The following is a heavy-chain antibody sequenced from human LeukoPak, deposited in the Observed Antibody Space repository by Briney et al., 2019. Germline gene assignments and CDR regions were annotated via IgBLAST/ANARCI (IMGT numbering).Heavy chain of an antibody. J-gene: IGHJ4*02. Sequence: SETLSLTCAVYGGSFSGYYWSWIRQPPGKGLEWIGEIYHSGSTNYNPSLKSRVTISVDKSKNQFSLKLSSVTAADTAVYYCARGARDSSGYYYEGFDYWGQGTLVTVSS. D-gene: IGHD3-22*01. CDR2: IYHSGST. CDR1: GGSFSGYY. CDR3: ARGARDSSGYYYEGFDY. V-gene: IGHV4-34*01.